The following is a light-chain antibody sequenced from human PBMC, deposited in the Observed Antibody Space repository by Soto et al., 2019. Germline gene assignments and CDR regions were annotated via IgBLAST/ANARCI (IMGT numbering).Light chain of an antibody. CDR1: QSISSN. V-gene: IGKV3-15*01. Sequence: EIVMTQSPAILSVSPGERATLSCRASQSISSNLAWYQQKPGQAPRLLISAASTRATGVPARFSGSGSGTEFTLTISSLQSEDCAAYYCQQYNDWPTWTFGQGTKVEIK. J-gene: IGKJ1*01. CDR3: QQYNDWPTWT. CDR2: AAS.